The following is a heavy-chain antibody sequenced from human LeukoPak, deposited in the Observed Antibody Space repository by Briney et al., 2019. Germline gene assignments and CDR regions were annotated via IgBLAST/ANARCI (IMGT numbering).Heavy chain of an antibody. CDR3: ARDRFRLPFDY. CDR2: INPSGGST. J-gene: IGHJ4*02. V-gene: IGHV1-46*01. CDR1: GYTFTSYY. Sequence: GASVKVSCKASGYTFTSYYMHWVRQAPGQGLEWMGIINPSGGSTSYAQKFQGRVTMTRDTSTSTVYMELSSLRSDDTAVYYCARDRFRLPFDYWGQGTLVTVSS. D-gene: IGHD3-16*02.